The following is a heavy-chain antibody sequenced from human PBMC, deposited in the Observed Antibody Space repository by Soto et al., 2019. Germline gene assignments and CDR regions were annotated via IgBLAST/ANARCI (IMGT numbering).Heavy chain of an antibody. D-gene: IGHD3-22*01. Sequence: QVQLVQSGAEVKKPGASVKVSCKASGYSFTSYYMHWVRQAPGQGLVWMGWINPNNGDTKYALKFQGRVTMTRDTSISIAHMELSSLRSDDTAVYYCARVWNYYDSRGHFAYWGQGSPVTVSS. J-gene: IGHJ4*02. CDR2: INPNNGDT. CDR3: ARVWNYYDSRGHFAY. CDR1: GYSFTSYY. V-gene: IGHV1-2*02.